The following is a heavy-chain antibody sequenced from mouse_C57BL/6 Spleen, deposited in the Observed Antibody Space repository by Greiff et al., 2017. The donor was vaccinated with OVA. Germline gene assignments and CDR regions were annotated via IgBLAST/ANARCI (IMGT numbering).Heavy chain of an antibody. V-gene: IGHV1-53*01. CDR2: INPSNGGT. CDR3: ARDYYGSSPYFDY. Sequence: QVQLQQPGTELVKPGASVKLSCKASGYTFTSYWMHWVKQRPGQGLEWIGNINPSNGGTTYNEKFKSKATLTVYKSSSTAYMQLSILTSEDSAVYYCARDYYGSSPYFDYWGQGTTLTVSS. J-gene: IGHJ2*01. D-gene: IGHD1-1*01. CDR1: GYTFTSYW.